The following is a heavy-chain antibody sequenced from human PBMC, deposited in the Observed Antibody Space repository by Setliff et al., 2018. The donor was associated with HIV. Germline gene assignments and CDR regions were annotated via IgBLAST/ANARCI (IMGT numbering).Heavy chain of an antibody. D-gene: IGHD3-22*01. J-gene: IGHJ3*02. CDR3: AITSRGYSLQRGGAFDI. V-gene: IGHV1-69*05. CDR1: GDTFTTYG. CDR2: RSPIFSTT. Sequence: SVKVSCKGSGDTFTTYGVSWVRQAPGQGLEWMGGRSPIFSTTNYAQKFQGRFTITTVESTSRASMELSSLRSEDTAVYYCAITSRGYSLQRGGAFDIWGQGTLVTVSS.